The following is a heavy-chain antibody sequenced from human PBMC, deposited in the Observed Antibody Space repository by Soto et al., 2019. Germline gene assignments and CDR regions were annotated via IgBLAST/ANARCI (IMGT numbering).Heavy chain of an antibody. CDR2: IYYSGST. V-gene: IGHV4-39*01. CDR3: ASPGYCSGGSCYEGWFDP. CDR1: GGSISSSSYY. D-gene: IGHD2-15*01. Sequence: SETLSLTCTVSGGSISSSSYYWGWIRQPPGKGLEWIGSIYYSGSTYYNPSLKSRVTISVDTSKNQFSLKLSSVTAADTAVYYCASPGYCSGGSCYEGWFDPWGQGTLVTVSS. J-gene: IGHJ5*02.